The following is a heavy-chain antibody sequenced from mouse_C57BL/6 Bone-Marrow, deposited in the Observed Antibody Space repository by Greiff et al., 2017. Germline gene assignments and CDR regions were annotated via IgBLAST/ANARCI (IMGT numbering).Heavy chain of an antibody. V-gene: IGHV1-82*01. Sequence: QVQLQQSGPELVKPGASVTISCKASGYAFSSYWMNWVKQRPGKGLEWIGRIYPGDGDTNYNGKFKGKATLTADKSSSTAYMQLSSLTSEDSAVYFCARCYGSSKYYYAMDYWGQGTSVTVSS. D-gene: IGHD1-1*01. CDR1: GYAFSSYW. J-gene: IGHJ4*01. CDR3: ARCYGSSKYYYAMDY. CDR2: IYPGDGDT.